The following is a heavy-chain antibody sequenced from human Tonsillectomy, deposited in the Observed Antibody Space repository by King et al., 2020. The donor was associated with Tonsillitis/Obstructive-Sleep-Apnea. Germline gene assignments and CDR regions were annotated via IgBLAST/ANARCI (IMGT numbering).Heavy chain of an antibody. D-gene: IGHD3-10*01. CDR2: ISGRGDIT. CDR3: AKEPIIMVRGISGDTFDI. Sequence: VQLVESGGGLVQPGGSLRLSCAASGFTFSSYGMNWVRQAPAKGLEWVSGISGRGDITYYADSVKGRFIISRDNSKNTVYLQMNSPRAEDTAVYYCAKEPIIMVRGISGDTFDIWGQGTMVTVSS. CDR1: GFTFSSYG. J-gene: IGHJ3*02. V-gene: IGHV3-23*04.